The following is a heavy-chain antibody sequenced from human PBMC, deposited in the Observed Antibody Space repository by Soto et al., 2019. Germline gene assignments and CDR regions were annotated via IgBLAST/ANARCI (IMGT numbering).Heavy chain of an antibody. D-gene: IGHD3-10*01. V-gene: IGHV4-31*03. CDR2: IYYSGST. CDR1: GGSISSGGYY. J-gene: IGHJ6*02. CDR3: ARDSGAGYYGMDV. Sequence: SETLSLTCTVSGGSISSGGYYWSWIRQHPGKGLEWIGYIYYSGSTYYNPSLKSRVTISVDTSKNQFSLKLSSVTAADTAVYYCARDSGAGYYGMDVWGQGTTVTVSS.